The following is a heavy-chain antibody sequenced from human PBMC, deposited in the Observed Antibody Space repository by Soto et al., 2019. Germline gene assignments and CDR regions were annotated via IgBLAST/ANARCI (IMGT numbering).Heavy chain of an antibody. J-gene: IGHJ3*02. CDR3: ARAGLRARDACDI. Sequence: PWGSLRLSCAASGFTFSLYWMSWVRQAPGKGLEWVANINQDGSEKNYVDSIKGRFTISRDNAKNSLYLQMDSLRVEDTAVYYCARAGLRARDACDIWGQGTMVSVS. CDR1: GFTFSLYW. V-gene: IGHV3-7*03. D-gene: IGHD6-6*01. CDR2: INQDGSEK.